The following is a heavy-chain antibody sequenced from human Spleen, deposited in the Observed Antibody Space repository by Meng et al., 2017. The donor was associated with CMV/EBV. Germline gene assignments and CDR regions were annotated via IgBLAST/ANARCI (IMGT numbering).Heavy chain of an antibody. CDR3: VRDMRDDHQLGPFDP. V-gene: IGHV1-69*10. CDR1: GGTCITAA. Sequence: SGGTCITAAFSWVRQAPGQGLEWMGGIIPILDRINYAQDFKGRVTITADKSTSTAYLELSSLRSDDTAVYYCVRDMRDDHQLGPFDPWGQGTLVTVSS. CDR2: IIPILDRI. D-gene: IGHD7-27*01. J-gene: IGHJ5*02.